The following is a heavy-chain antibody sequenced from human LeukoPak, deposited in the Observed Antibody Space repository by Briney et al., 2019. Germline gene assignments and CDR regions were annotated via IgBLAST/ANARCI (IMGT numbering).Heavy chain of an antibody. CDR2: IIPIFGTA. J-gene: IGHJ4*02. CDR1: GGTFSSYA. D-gene: IGHD3-10*01. CDR3: VVSGGSGSYCKSLDY. Sequence: ASVKVSCKASGGTFSSYAISWVRQAPGQGLEWMGGIIPIFGTANYAQKFQGRVTITTDESTSTAYMELSSLRSEDTAVYYCVVSGGSGSYCKSLDYWGQGTLVTVSS. V-gene: IGHV1-69*05.